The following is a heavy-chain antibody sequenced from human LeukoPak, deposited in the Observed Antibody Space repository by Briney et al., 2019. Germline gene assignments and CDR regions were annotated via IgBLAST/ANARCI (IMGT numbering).Heavy chain of an antibody. D-gene: IGHD6-13*01. CDR2: INTNTGNP. CDR1: GYTFTSYA. J-gene: IGHJ3*02. Sequence: ASVKVSCKASGYTFTSYAMNWVRQAPGQGLEWMGWINTNTGNPTYAQGFTGRFVFSLDTSVNTAYLQITSLKAEDTAVYYCARVSSSWYDAFDIWGQGTMVTVSS. V-gene: IGHV7-4-1*02. CDR3: ARVSSSWYDAFDI.